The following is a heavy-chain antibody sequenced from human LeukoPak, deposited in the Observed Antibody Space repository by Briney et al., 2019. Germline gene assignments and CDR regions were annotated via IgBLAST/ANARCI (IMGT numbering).Heavy chain of an antibody. Sequence: GRSLRLSCAAPGFTFDDYAMHWVRQAPGKGLEWVSGITCNSVIIGYADSVKGGFTISRDNAKNSLYLKMNSLRAEYTAMYYCVKDNSFRLWCGELFNSKFDYWGQGTLVTVSS. V-gene: IGHV3-9*01. J-gene: IGHJ4*02. CDR3: VKDNSFRLWCGELFNSKFDY. CDR1: GFTFDDYA. CDR2: ITCNSVII. D-gene: IGHD3-10*01.